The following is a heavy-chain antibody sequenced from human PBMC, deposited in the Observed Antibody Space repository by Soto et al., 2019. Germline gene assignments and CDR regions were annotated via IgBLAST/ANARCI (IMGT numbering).Heavy chain of an antibody. CDR2: IIPILDIA. Sequence: SVKVSCKASGGTFSSYTISWVRQAPGQGLEWMGRIIPILDIAIYAQKLQGRVTITADKSTNTVYMELSSLRSEDTAVYYCAREDNAFDIWGQGTMVTVS. CDR3: AREDNAFDI. J-gene: IGHJ3*02. D-gene: IGHD2-15*01. V-gene: IGHV1-69*04. CDR1: GGTFSSYT.